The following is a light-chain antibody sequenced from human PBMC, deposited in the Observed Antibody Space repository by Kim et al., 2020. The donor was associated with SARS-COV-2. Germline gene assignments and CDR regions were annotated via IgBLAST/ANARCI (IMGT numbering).Light chain of an antibody. CDR3: QQRSKWPPGYT. CDR1: QSVSSY. J-gene: IGKJ2*01. Sequence: SPGERATPSCRASQSVSSYLAWYQQKPGQAPRLLIYDASNRATGIPARFSGSGSGTDFTLTISSLEPEDFAVYYCQQRSKWPPGYTFGQGTKLEI. V-gene: IGKV3-11*01. CDR2: DAS.